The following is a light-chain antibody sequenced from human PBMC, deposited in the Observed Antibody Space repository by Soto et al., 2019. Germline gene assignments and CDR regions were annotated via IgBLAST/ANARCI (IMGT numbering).Light chain of an antibody. V-gene: IGLV1-47*01. CDR1: SSEIGSSY. Sequence: QSVLTQPPSASGTPGQRVTISCSGSSSEIGSSYVYWYQQLPGTAPKLLIYRNNQRPSGVPNRFSGSKSGTSASLAISGLRSEDEADYYCAAWDDSLSGYVFGTGTKVTVL. CDR3: AAWDDSLSGYV. J-gene: IGLJ1*01. CDR2: RNN.